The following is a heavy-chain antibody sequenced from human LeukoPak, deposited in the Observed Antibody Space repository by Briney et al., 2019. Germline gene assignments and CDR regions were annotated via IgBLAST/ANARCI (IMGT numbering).Heavy chain of an antibody. CDR1: GNTFTSYS. CDR3: ARGAPNYFYMDV. CDR2: MDPSDGSK. Sequence: GASVKVSCKASGNTFTSYSVHWVRQAPGQGLEWMAIMDPSDGSKTYDQKVQGRVTTTRDTSTSTVYMEMRSLTSEDTAVYYCARGAPNYFYMDVWGKGTTVTVSS. J-gene: IGHJ6*03. V-gene: IGHV1-46*01.